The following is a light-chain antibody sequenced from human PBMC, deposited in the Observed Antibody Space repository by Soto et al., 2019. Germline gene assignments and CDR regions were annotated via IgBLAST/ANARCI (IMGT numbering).Light chain of an antibody. CDR3: QQYYSTTLS. V-gene: IGKV4-1*01. Sequence: DSVMTQSPDSLAVSLGERATINCKSSQSVLYRSNNKNYLGWYQQKPGRPPKLLIYWASTRESGVPDRFSGSGSGTDFTLTTSSLQAEDVAVYFCQQYYSTTLSFGGGTKVDIX. CDR1: QSVLYRSNNKNY. CDR2: WAS. J-gene: IGKJ4*01.